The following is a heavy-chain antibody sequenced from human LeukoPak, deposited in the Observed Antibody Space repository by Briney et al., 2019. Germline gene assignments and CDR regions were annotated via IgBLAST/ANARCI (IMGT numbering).Heavy chain of an antibody. Sequence: SQTLSLTCAVSGGSISSGGYSWNWIRQPPGKGLEWIGYIYHSGSTYYNPSLKSRVTISVDRSKNQFSLKLSSVTAADTAVYYCARAAREDDFWSGYLAFDYWGQGTLVTVSS. J-gene: IGHJ4*02. CDR2: IYHSGST. CDR3: ARAAREDDFWSGYLAFDY. D-gene: IGHD3-3*01. V-gene: IGHV4-30-2*01. CDR1: GGSISSGGYS.